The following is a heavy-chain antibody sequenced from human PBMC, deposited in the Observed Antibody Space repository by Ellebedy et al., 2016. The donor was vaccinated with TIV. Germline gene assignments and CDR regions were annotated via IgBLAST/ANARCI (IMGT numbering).Heavy chain of an antibody. V-gene: IGHV3-66*01. Sequence: GGSLRLSCAASGFTFSDHDMDWVRQAPGKGLEWVSVIYSGGSTYYAGSVKGRFTISRDNAKSSLYLQMNSLSAEDTAVYYCAKNGGSYYYFDSWGQGALVTVSS. CDR3: AKNGGSYYYFDS. J-gene: IGHJ4*02. CDR2: IYSGGST. D-gene: IGHD1-26*01. CDR1: GFTFSDHD.